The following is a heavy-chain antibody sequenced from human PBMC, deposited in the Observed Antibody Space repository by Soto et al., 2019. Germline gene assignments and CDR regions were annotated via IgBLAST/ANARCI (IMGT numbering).Heavy chain of an antibody. Sequence: EVQLVESGGGLIQPGGSLRLSCVASGFIVSSNQMSWVRQAPGKGLEWVSVIYSGHTTYYAYSVEGRFTISRDDSKNTLYLQMNSLRVEDTAVYYCVRGPSDNTLRLVEWPYGDYWGQGALVTVSS. CDR2: IYSGHTT. V-gene: IGHV3-53*01. J-gene: IGHJ4*02. CDR3: VRGPSDNTLRLVEWPYGDY. D-gene: IGHD3-3*01. CDR1: GFIVSSNQ.